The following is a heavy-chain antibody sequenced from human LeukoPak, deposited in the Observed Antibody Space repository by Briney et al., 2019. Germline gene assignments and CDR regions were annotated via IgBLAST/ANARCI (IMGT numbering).Heavy chain of an antibody. CDR2: FDPEDGET. CDR1: GYTLTELS. V-gene: IGHV1-24*01. Sequence: ASVKVSCKVSGYTLTELSMHWVRQAPGKGLEWMGGFDPEDGETIYVQKFQGRVTMTEDTSTDTAYMELGSLRSEDTAVYYCATADSWIQDSFDYWGQGTLVTVSS. D-gene: IGHD5-18*01. J-gene: IGHJ4*02. CDR3: ATADSWIQDSFDY.